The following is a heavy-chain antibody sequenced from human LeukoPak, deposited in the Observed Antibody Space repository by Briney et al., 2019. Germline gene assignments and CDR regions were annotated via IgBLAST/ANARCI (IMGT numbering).Heavy chain of an antibody. CDR3: ARDDGSGSWPHYYYGMDV. CDR2: IYYSGST. J-gene: IGHJ6*04. Sequence: PSQTLSLTCTVFGGSISSGGYYWSWIRQHPGKGLEWIGYIYYSGSTYYNPSLKSRVTISVDTSKNQFSLKLSSVTAADTAVYYCARDDGSGSWPHYYYGMDVWGKGTTVTVSS. CDR1: GGSISSGGYY. D-gene: IGHD3-10*01. V-gene: IGHV4-31*03.